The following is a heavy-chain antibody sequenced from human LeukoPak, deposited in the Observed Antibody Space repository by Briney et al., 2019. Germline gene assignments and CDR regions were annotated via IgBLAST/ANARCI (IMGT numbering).Heavy chain of an antibody. D-gene: IGHD5-18*01. CDR3: ARDGVDTAMVRYYYMDV. CDR1: GYSISSGYY. J-gene: IGHJ6*03. V-gene: IGHV4-38-2*02. Sequence: SETLSLTCTVSGYSISSGYYWGWIRQPPGKGLEWIGSIYHSGSTYYNPSLKSRVTISVDTSKNQFSLKLSSVTAADTAVYYCARDGVDTAMVRYYYMDVWGKGTTVTVSS. CDR2: IYHSGST.